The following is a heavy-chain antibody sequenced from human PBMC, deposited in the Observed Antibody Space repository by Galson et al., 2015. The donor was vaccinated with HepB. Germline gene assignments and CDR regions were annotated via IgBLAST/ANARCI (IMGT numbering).Heavy chain of an antibody. Sequence: SLRLSCAASGFSFSTYSMTWVRQAPGKGLEWVSSISSSSSYIYYADSVKGRFTISRDNAKNSLYLQVNSLRAEDTAVYYCARDRIAAPVHYYYGMDVWGQGTTVTVSS. D-gene: IGHD6-6*01. CDR3: ARDRIAAPVHYYYGMDV. V-gene: IGHV3-21*01. J-gene: IGHJ6*02. CDR1: GFSFSTYS. CDR2: ISSSSSYI.